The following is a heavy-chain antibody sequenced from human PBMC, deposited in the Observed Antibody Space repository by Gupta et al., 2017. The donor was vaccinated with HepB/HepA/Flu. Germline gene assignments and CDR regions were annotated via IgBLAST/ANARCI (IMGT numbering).Heavy chain of an antibody. CDR3: AREATATSRSFDY. V-gene: IGHV1-69*06. Sequence: QVQLVQSGAEVKKPGSSVKVSCKASGGTFSSYAISWVRQAPGQGFEWMGGIIPIFGKANYAQKFQGRVTITADKSTSTAYMELSSLRSEDTAVYYCAREATATSRSFDYWGQGTLVTVSS. CDR1: GGTFSSYA. J-gene: IGHJ4*02. D-gene: IGHD4-11*01. CDR2: IIPIFGKA.